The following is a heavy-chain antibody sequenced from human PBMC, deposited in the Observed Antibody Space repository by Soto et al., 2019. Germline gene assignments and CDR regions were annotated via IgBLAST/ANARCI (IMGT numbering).Heavy chain of an antibody. CDR3: ARGDAPEPYYYDSSAPPY. Sequence: SEPLSLTCAVYGGSFSGYCWSWIRQPAGRGLEWIGEINHSGSTNYNPSLKSRVTISVDTSKNQFSLKLSSVTAADTAVYYCARGDAPEPYYYDSSAPPYWGQRTLITVS. V-gene: IGHV4-34*01. CDR1: GGSFSGYC. J-gene: IGHJ4*02. D-gene: IGHD3-22*01. CDR2: INHSGST.